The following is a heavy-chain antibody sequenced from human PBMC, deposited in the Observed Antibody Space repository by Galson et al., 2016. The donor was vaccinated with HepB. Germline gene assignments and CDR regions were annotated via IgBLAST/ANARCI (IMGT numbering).Heavy chain of an antibody. Sequence: SVKVSCKASGVTFSSSAISWVRQAPGQGLEWMGGIIPIVGTSNYAQKFQGRVTITADKSTSTVYMELRSLRSEDTAVYFCTRDIGAGRRYYWFDPWGQGTLVTVSS. CDR3: TRDIGAGRRYYWFDP. J-gene: IGHJ5*02. V-gene: IGHV1-69*06. CDR2: IIPIVGTS. CDR1: GVTFSSSA. D-gene: IGHD6-13*01.